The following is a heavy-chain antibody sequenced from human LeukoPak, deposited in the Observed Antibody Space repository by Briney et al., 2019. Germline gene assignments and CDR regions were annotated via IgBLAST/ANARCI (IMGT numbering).Heavy chain of an antibody. V-gene: IGHV1-69*01. D-gene: IGHD3-16*01. J-gene: IGHJ3*02. Sequence: EASVKVSCKASGGTFSSYAISWVRQAPGQGLEWMGGIIPIFGTANYAQKFQGRVTITADESTSTAYMELSSLRSEGTAVYYCAREPRDYSFDAFDIWGQGTMVTVSS. CDR1: GGTFSSYA. CDR3: AREPRDYSFDAFDI. CDR2: IIPIFGTA.